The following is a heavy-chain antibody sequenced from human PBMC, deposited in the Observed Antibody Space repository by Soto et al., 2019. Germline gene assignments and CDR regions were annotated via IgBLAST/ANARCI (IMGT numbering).Heavy chain of an antibody. CDR2: ISYDGSNK. CDR1: GFTFSSYA. CDR3: ARDLDYGDYVRYYYGMDV. D-gene: IGHD4-17*01. Sequence: QVQLVESGGGVVQPGRSLRLSCAASGFTFSSYAMHWVRQAPGKGLEWVAVISYDGSNKYYADSVKGRFTISRDNSKHTLYLQMNSLRAEDTAVYYCARDLDYGDYVRYYYGMDVWGQGTTVTVSS. V-gene: IGHV3-30-3*01. J-gene: IGHJ6*02.